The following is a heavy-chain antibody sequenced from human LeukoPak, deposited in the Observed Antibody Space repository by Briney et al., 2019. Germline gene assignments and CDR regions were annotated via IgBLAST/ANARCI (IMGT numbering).Heavy chain of an antibody. D-gene: IGHD4-17*01. Sequence: GGSLRLSCTASGFTFSSYGMSWVRQAPGKGLEWVSAISGSGGSTYYADSVKGRFTISRDNSKTTLYLQMNSLRAGDTAVYYCVLFGDYESPDGFDIWGQGTMVTVSS. CDR3: VLFGDYESPDGFDI. J-gene: IGHJ3*02. V-gene: IGHV3-23*01. CDR2: ISGSGGST. CDR1: GFTFSSYG.